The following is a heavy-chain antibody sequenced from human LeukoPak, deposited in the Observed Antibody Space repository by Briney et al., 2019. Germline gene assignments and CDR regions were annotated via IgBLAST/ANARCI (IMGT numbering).Heavy chain of an antibody. Sequence: QPGGSLRLSCATSGFTFSRFGMHWVRQAPGKGLEWLTFIRFDGFAEFYADSVKGRFTISRDDSKSTVYLQMNSLRAEDTAMYYCAKEGDNYGGKKDYWGQGTLVTVSS. J-gene: IGHJ4*02. CDR3: AKEGDNYGGKKDY. D-gene: IGHD4-23*01. CDR2: IRFDGFAE. CDR1: GFTFSRFG. V-gene: IGHV3-30*02.